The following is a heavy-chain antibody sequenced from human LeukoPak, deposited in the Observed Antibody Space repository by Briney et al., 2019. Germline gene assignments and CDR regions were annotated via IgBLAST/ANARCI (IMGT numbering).Heavy chain of an antibody. J-gene: IGHJ4*02. V-gene: IGHV4-59*01. Sequence: SETLSLTCTVSGGSISSYYWSWIRQPPGKGLEWIGYISYSGRTNYNPSLKSRVTISVDTSKNQFSLRLSSVTAADTAVYYCAREGGPYRPLDYTGQGTLVTVSS. CDR2: ISYSGRT. CDR1: GGSISSYY. CDR3: AREGGPYRPLDY.